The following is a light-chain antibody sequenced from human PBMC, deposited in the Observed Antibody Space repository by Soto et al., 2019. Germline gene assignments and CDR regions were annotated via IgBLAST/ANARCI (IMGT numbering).Light chain of an antibody. J-gene: IGKJ2*01. Sequence: DLQMTQSPSTLSASVGDRVTITCRASQNVTKWLAWYQQKPGNAPRLLIYQTTTLENGVPSRFRGSGSGTEFTLTITSLQPDDFATYYCQQYFSYSLYTFGQGTKLEI. CDR1: QNVTKW. CDR2: QTT. V-gene: IGKV1-5*03. CDR3: QQYFSYSLYT.